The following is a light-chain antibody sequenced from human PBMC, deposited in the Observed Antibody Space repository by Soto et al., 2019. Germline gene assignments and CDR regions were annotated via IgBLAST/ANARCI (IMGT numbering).Light chain of an antibody. CDR1: ISDVGGYNY. Sequence: QSVLTQPPSASGSPGQSVTISCTGTISDVGGYNYVSWYQQYPGKAPKLMIYEVTKRPSGVPDRFSGSKSGNTASLTVSGLQADDEADYYCTSYAGSNNYVFGTGTKVTVL. CDR2: EVT. V-gene: IGLV2-8*01. CDR3: TSYAGSNNYV. J-gene: IGLJ1*01.